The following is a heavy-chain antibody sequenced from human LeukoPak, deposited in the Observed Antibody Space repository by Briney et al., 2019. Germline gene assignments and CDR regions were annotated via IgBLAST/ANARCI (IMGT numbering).Heavy chain of an antibody. V-gene: IGHV3-21*06. D-gene: IGHD3-22*01. CDR2: ITSIGDYI. Sequence: PGGSLRLSCAASGFTFNSYSMNWVRQAPGKGLEWFSSITSIGDYIFYADSMKGRFTISRDNAENSLYLEMNSLRAEDTAVYYCARWGYHSRGYYPYLDAFDIWGQGTMVTVSS. J-gene: IGHJ3*02. CDR3: ARWGYHSRGYYPYLDAFDI. CDR1: GFTFNSYS.